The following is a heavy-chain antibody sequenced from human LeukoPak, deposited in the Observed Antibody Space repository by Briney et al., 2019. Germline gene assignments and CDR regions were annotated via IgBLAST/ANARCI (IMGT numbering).Heavy chain of an antibody. V-gene: IGHV3-23*01. J-gene: IGHJ4*02. Sequence: GGSLRLSCAASGFTFSSYAMSWVRQAPGKGLEWVSAISGSGGSTYYADSVKGRFTISRDNSKNTLYLQMNSLRAEDTAVYYCAKDHLMYSSSSAFDYWGQGTLVTVSS. D-gene: IGHD6-6*01. CDR2: ISGSGGST. CDR1: GFTFSSYA. CDR3: AKDHLMYSSSSAFDY.